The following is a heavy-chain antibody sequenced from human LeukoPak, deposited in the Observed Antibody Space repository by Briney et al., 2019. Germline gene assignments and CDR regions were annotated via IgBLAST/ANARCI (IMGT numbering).Heavy chain of an antibody. CDR1: GFTFNPYA. CDR2: ISYDGSNK. D-gene: IGHD6-19*01. J-gene: IGHJ4*02. CDR3: AKPPTGGAVAEGHY. Sequence: GGSLRLSCAASGFTFNPYAMSWVRQAPGKGLEWVAVISYDGSNKYYADSVKGRFTISRDNSKNTLYLQMNSLRAEDTAVYYCAKPPTGGAVAEGHYWGQGTLVTVSS. V-gene: IGHV3-30*18.